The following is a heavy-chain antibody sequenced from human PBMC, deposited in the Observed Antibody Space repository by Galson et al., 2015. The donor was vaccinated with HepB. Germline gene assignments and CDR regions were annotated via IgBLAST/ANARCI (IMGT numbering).Heavy chain of an antibody. CDR1: GFTVSSNY. CDR3: ARERYPPFYYGMDV. Sequence: SLRLSCAASGFTVSSNYMSWVRQAPGKGLEWVSVIYSGGSTYYADSVKGRFTISRDNSKNTPYLQMNSLRAEDTAVYYCARERYPPFYYGMDVWGQGTTVTVSS. D-gene: IGHD1-1*01. V-gene: IGHV3-66*01. CDR2: IYSGGST. J-gene: IGHJ6*02.